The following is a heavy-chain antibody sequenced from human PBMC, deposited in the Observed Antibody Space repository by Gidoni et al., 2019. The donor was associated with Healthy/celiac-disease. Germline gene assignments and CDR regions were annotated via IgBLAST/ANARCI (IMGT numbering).Heavy chain of an antibody. J-gene: IGHJ3*02. CDR1: GGSISSGGYY. Sequence: QVQLQESGPGLVKPSQTLSLTCTVSGGSISSGGYYWSWIRQHPGKGLEWIGYIYYSGSTYYNPSLKSRVTISVDTSKNQFSLKLSSVTAADTAVYYCASGGITMVQGNDALDIWGQGTMVTVSS. CDR3: ASGGITMVQGNDALDI. CDR2: IYYSGST. V-gene: IGHV4-31*03. D-gene: IGHD3-10*01.